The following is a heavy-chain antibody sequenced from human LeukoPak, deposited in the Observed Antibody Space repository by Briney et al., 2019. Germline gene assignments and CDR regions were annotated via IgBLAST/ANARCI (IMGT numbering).Heavy chain of an antibody. V-gene: IGHV3-30*02. D-gene: IGHD2-21*01. CDR3: AKDRASVALDAFDI. CDR2: IRYDGSNK. CDR1: GFTFSSYG. J-gene: IGHJ3*02. Sequence: GGSLRLSCAASGFTFSSYGMHWVRQAPGKGLEWVAFIRYDGSNKYYADSVKGRFTISRDDSKNTLYLQMNSLRAEDTAVYYCAKDRASVALDAFDIWGQGTMVTVSS.